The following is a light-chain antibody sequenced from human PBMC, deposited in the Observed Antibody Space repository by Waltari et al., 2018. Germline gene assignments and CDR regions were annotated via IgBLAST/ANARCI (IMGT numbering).Light chain of an antibody. CDR2: KAF. Sequence: DIQMTQSPSTLSASVGDRIIITCRASQSISNWLAWYQQQPGKAPKLLIYKAFTLETGVPSRFSCSGSGTVFTLTISSLQPDDFATYYCQQYNSYSLLTFGGGTKVEIE. V-gene: IGKV1-5*03. J-gene: IGKJ4*01. CDR1: QSISNW. CDR3: QQYNSYSLLT.